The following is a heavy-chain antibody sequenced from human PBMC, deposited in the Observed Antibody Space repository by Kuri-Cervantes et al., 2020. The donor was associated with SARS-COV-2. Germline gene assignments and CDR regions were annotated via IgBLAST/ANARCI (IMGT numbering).Heavy chain of an antibody. CDR3: ARDPQWVAGDDAFDI. Sequence: GESLKISCAASGFTFSDYYMSWIRQAPGKGLEWVSYISSSSSYTNYADSVKGRFTISRDNAKNSLYLQMNTLRAEDTAVYYCARDPQWVAGDDAFDIWGQGTMVTVSS. CDR1: GFTFSDYY. V-gene: IGHV3-11*05. D-gene: IGHD6-19*01. CDR2: ISSSSSYT. J-gene: IGHJ3*02.